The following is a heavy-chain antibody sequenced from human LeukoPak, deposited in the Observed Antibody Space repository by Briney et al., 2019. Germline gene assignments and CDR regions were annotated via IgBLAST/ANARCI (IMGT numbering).Heavy chain of an antibody. V-gene: IGHV3-33*06. J-gene: IGHJ1*01. Sequence: GGSLRLSCGTSGFNFTRHGMHWVRQAPGKGLEWVAVIWHTPMSAFYSDSVKGRFIISRDNSRNTLYLQMSNLRADDTAVYYCAKELGVPAAGWQIQQWGLGTLVTVSS. CDR1: GFNFTRHG. CDR3: AKELGVPAAGWQIQQ. CDR2: IWHTPMSA. D-gene: IGHD6-13*01.